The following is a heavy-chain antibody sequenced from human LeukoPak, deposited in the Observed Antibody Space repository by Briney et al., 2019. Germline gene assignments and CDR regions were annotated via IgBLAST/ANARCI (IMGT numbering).Heavy chain of an antibody. CDR3: AFRGGRLDYYFDY. Sequence: GRSLRLSCAASGFTFSSYAMHWVRQAPGKGLEWVAVISYDGSNKYYADSVKGRFTISRDNSKNTLYLQINSLRAEDTAVYYCAFRGGRLDYYFDYWGQGTLVTVSS. CDR2: ISYDGSNK. D-gene: IGHD3-10*01. V-gene: IGHV3-30*04. CDR1: GFTFSSYA. J-gene: IGHJ4*02.